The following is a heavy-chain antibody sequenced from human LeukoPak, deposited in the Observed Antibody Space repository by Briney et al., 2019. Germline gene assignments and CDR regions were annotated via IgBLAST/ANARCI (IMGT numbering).Heavy chain of an antibody. CDR1: GGTFSSYA. CDR2: IIPIFGTA. CDR3: ARLTEKDPGTFNYFYYYYLDV. Sequence: GASVKVSCKASGGTFSSYAISWVRQAPGQGLEWMGGIIPIFGTANYAQKFQGRVTITADESTSTAYMELSSLRSDDTAVYYCARLTEKDPGTFNYFYYYYLDVWGKGTTVTVSS. V-gene: IGHV1-69*13. D-gene: IGHD3-10*01. J-gene: IGHJ6*03.